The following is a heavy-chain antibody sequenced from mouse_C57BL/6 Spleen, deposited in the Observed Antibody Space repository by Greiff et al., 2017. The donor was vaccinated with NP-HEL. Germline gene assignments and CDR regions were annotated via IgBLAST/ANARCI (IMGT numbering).Heavy chain of an antibody. CDR1: GYTFTSYW. J-gene: IGHJ4*01. Sequence: QVQLKQSGAELVKPGASVKLSCKASGYTFTSYWMHWVKQRPGQGLEWIGMIHPNSGSTNYNEKFKSKATLTVDKSSSTAYMQRSSLTSADSSVYYCARDYGSSWDAMDYWGQGTSVTVSS. V-gene: IGHV1-64*01. CDR2: IHPNSGST. D-gene: IGHD1-1*01. CDR3: ARDYGSSWDAMDY.